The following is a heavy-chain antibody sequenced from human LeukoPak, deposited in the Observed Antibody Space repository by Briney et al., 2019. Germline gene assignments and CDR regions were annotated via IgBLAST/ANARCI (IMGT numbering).Heavy chain of an antibody. CDR1: GGTFSSYA. CDR3: ARGELPFDY. V-gene: IGHV1-69*04. CDR2: IIPIFGIA. Sequence: GASVKVSCTASGGTFSSYAISWVRQAPGQGLEWMGRIIPIFGIANYAEKFQGRVTITADKSTSTAYMELSSLRAEDTAVYYCARGELPFDYLGQGTLVTVSS. J-gene: IGHJ4*02. D-gene: IGHD1-7*01.